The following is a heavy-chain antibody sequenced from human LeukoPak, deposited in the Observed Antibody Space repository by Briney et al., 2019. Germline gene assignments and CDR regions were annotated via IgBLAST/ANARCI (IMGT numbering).Heavy chain of an antibody. CDR2: VIPIFGTT. Sequence: SVKVSCKASGGTFSSYGITWVRRAPRQGLEWMGGVIPIFGTTNYAQKFQGRVTITADESTSTAYMELSSLRSEDTAVYYCARVRRLYYYDSSGLDAFDIWGQGTIVTVSS. D-gene: IGHD3-22*01. J-gene: IGHJ3*02. V-gene: IGHV1-69*01. CDR3: ARVRRLYYYDSSGLDAFDI. CDR1: GGTFSSYG.